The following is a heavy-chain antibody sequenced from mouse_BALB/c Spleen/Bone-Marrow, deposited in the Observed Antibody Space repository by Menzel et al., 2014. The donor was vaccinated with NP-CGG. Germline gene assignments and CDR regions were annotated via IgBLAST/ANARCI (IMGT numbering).Heavy chain of an antibody. CDR2: IRNKAYGYTT. J-gene: IGHJ4*01. Sequence: EVMLVESGGGLVQPGGSLRLSCTTSGSTFXDYYMSWVRQPPGKALEWLAFIRNKAYGYTTEYSASVRGRFTISRDNSQSILYLQMNTLRAEDSATYYCARFPMDYWGQGTSVTVSS. V-gene: IGHV7-3*02. CDR1: GSTFXDYY. CDR3: ARFPMDY.